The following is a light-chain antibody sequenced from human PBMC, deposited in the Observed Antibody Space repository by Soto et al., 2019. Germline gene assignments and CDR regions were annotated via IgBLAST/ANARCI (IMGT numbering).Light chain of an antibody. CDR3: IASTARSPLV. J-gene: IGLJ3*02. CDR2: EVR. V-gene: IGLV2-14*01. CDR1: MRDVGAYNL. Sequence: QSALTQPASVSVSAGQSITISCAGTMRDVGAYNLVSWYQQHPGTAPKLIIYEVRNRPSGISSRFSGSRSGNTASLTISGLQPEDEGDYYCIASTARSPLVFGGGTKLTVL.